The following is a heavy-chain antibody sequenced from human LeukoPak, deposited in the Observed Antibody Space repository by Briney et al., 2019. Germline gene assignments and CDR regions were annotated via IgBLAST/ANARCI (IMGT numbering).Heavy chain of an antibody. Sequence: QPGGSLMLSCAASGFTFSSSWMCGGRQAPGKGVEGVANIKEDGTVKNYLDSVEGRFTISRDNAKPSLSLQMNTLRAEDTAVYYCARDVAYSAFDYWGQGTLVTVSS. J-gene: IGHJ4*02. V-gene: IGHV3-7*05. CDR3: ARDVAYSAFDY. D-gene: IGHD4-11*01. CDR1: GFTFSSSW. CDR2: IKEDGTVK.